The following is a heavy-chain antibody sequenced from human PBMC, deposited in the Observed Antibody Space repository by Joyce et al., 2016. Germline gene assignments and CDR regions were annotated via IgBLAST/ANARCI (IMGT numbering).Heavy chain of an antibody. Sequence: VQLVESGGGLVQPGGSLRLSCSASGFPFSGYEINWVRQARGKGMEWVSYISSSGSSIYYADSVGGRFTISRDNAKNSVYLQMNSLRAEDTAIYYCAREVYCSGGSCYSDAFEIWGQGTMVTVSS. CDR1: GFPFSGYE. D-gene: IGHD2-15*01. J-gene: IGHJ3*02. CDR3: AREVYCSGGSCYSDAFEI. V-gene: IGHV3-48*03. CDR2: ISSSGSSI.